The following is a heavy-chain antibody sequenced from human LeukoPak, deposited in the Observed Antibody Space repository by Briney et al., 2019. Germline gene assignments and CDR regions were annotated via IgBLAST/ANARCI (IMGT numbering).Heavy chain of an antibody. CDR1: GGTFSSYA. J-gene: IGHJ6*02. CDR3: ASFQYYDFWSGYPPSTGVYGMDV. D-gene: IGHD3-3*01. CDR2: IIPILGIA. Sequence: GSSVKVSCKASGGTFSSYAISWVRQAPGQGLEWMGRIIPILGIANYAQKFQGRVTITADKSTSTAYMELSSLRSEDTAVYYCASFQYYDFWSGYPPSTGVYGMDVWGQGTTVTVS. V-gene: IGHV1-69*04.